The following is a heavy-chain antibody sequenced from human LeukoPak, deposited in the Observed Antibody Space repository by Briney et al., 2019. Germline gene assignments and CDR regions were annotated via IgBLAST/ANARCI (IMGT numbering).Heavy chain of an antibody. CDR1: GGSISSSSYY. CDR3: ARGSTYYYDSSGYYRPYYYYYYMDV. Sequence: SETLSLTCTVSGGSISSSSYYWGWIRQPPGKGLEWIGSIYYSGSTYYNPSLKSRVTISVDTSKNQFSLKLSSVTAADTAVYYCARGSTYYYDSSGYYRPYYYYYYMDVWGKGTTVTVSS. D-gene: IGHD3-22*01. J-gene: IGHJ6*03. CDR2: IYYSGST. V-gene: IGHV4-39*07.